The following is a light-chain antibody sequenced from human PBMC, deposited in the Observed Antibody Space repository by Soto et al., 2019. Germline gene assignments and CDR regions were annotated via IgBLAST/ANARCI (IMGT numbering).Light chain of an antibody. Sequence: IVLTQSPATLSVSPGERVTLSCRASENVGTTLAWYQQRPGQPPRLLLYGSSTRATGISATFSGSGSRTEFTLTISSLQSEDSAVYYCQQYNNWGLSFGGGTRVEIK. CDR2: GSS. V-gene: IGKV3D-15*01. CDR1: ENVGTT. J-gene: IGKJ4*01. CDR3: QQYNNWGLS.